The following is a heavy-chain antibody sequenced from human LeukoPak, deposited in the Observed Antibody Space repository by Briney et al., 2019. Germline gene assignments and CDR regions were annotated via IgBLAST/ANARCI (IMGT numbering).Heavy chain of an antibody. Sequence: RSSETLSLTCTVSGYSISSGYYWVWIRQPPGKGLEWIGCIYHSGTTYYNPSLKSRITISVDTSENQFSLKLSSVTAADTAMYYCARDQPYMDVWGKGTTVTVSS. J-gene: IGHJ6*03. CDR1: GYSISSGYY. CDR2: IYHSGTT. CDR3: ARDQPYMDV. V-gene: IGHV4-38-2*02.